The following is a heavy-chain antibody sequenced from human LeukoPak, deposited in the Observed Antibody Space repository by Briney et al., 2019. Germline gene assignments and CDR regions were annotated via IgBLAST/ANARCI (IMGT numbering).Heavy chain of an antibody. V-gene: IGHV1-2*06. CDR1: GYTFIGYY. CDR2: ISPNSGGT. D-gene: IGHD3-10*01. Sequence: GSVKVSCKASGYTFIGYYIHWVRQAPGQGLEWMGRISPNSGGTNYAQKFQGRVTMTRDTSISTAYMELRGLRSEDTAVYYCVRDGEGVAISVNYWFDPWGQGTLVTVSS. CDR3: VRDGEGVAISVNYWFDP. J-gene: IGHJ5*02.